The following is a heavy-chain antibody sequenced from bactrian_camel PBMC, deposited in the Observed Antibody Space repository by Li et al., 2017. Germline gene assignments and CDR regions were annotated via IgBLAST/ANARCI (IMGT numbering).Heavy chain of an antibody. CDR2: VGTHDTT. CDR1: EYTHGGNC. D-gene: IGHD5*01. Sequence: HVQLVESGGGSVQSGGSLRLSCEASEYTHGGNCMGWFRQAPGKDRERVASVGTHDTTTYLDSVKGRFTVSQDRSTLYLQMNNLRPEDTAMYYCALDLIDPFSGLGSCNRKVYTYWGQGTQVTVS. J-gene: IGHJ4*01. V-gene: IGHV3S55*01. CDR3: ALDLIDPFSGLGSCNRKVYTY.